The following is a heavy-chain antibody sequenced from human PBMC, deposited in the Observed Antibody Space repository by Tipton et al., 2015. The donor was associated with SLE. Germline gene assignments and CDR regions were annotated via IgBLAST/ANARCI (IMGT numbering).Heavy chain of an antibody. CDR2: IFYRGTT. J-gene: IGHJ6*02. D-gene: IGHD4-11*01. V-gene: IGHV4-39*07. CDR1: GDSISSSSYY. CDR3: ARGSNSRYDYYGMDV. Sequence: TLSLTCTVSGDSISSSSYYWGWIRQPPGKGLEWIGSIFYRGTTKYNPSLKSRVTISVDTSKNQFSLKLYSVTAADTAVYYCARGSNSRYDYYGMDVWGQGTTVTVSS.